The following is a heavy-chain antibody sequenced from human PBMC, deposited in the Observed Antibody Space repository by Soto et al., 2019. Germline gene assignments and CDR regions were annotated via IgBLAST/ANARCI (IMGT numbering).Heavy chain of an antibody. J-gene: IGHJ4*02. CDR1: GFTFSSYA. D-gene: IGHD1-26*01. CDR3: ATQPRGMYSIRDY. Sequence: EVQLLESGGALVQPGGSLRLSCAASGFTFSSYALSWVRQAPGKGLEWVSTLIGSGGTTYYADSVKGRFTISRDNSASTLYLQMKSLRAGDTAMYYCATQPRGMYSIRDYWGQGTLGTVSS. V-gene: IGHV3-23*01. CDR2: LIGSGGTT.